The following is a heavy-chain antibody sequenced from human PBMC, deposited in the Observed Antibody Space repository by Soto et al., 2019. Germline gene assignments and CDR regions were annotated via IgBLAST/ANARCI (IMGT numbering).Heavy chain of an antibody. CDR2: IYDSGST. CDR1: GGSISSYY. D-gene: IGHD3-9*01. Sequence: PSETLSLTCTVSGGSISSYYWSWIRQPPGKGLEWIGYIYDSGSTNYNPSLKSRVTISVDTSKNQFSLKLSSVTAADTAVYYCARDIRTGSSHYYYYGMDVWGQRTTVTVSS. V-gene: IGHV4-59*01. CDR3: ARDIRTGSSHYYYYGMDV. J-gene: IGHJ6*02.